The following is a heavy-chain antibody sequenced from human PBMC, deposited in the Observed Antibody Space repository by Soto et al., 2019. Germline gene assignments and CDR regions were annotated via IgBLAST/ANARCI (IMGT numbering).Heavy chain of an antibody. D-gene: IGHD1-26*01. V-gene: IGHV3-33*01. CDR2: IWYDGSNK. CDR1: GFTFSSYG. Sequence: GGALRLSCAASGFTFSSYGMHWVRQAPGKGLEGVAVIWYDGSNKYYADSVKGRFTISRDNSKNTLYLQMNSLRAEDTAVYYCARDQGVGATMGMDVWGQGTTVTVSS. CDR3: ARDQGVGATMGMDV. J-gene: IGHJ6*02.